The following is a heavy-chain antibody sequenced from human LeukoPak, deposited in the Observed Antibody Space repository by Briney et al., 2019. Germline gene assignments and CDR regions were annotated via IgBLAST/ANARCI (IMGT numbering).Heavy chain of an antibody. D-gene: IGHD3-3*01. CDR1: GYTFTSYG. V-gene: IGHV1-18*01. CDR3: ARPYYDFWSGYYYFDY. CDR2: ISAYNGNT. Sequence: GASVKVSCKASGYTFTSYGISWVRQAPGQGLEWMGWISAYNGNTNYAQKLQGRVTMTTDTSTSTAYMELRSLRSDDTAVYYCARPYYDFWSGYYYFDYWGQGTLVTVSS. J-gene: IGHJ4*02.